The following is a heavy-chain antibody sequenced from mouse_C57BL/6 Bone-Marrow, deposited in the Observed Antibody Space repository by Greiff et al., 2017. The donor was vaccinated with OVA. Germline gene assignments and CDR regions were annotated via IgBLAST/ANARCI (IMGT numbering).Heavy chain of an antibody. V-gene: IGHV5-4*01. CDR3: ARVTTDLHWYFDV. CDR2: ISAGGSYT. J-gene: IGHJ1*03. CDR1: GFTFSSYA. D-gene: IGHD1-1*01. Sequence: EVQLLESGAGLVKPGGSLKLSCAASGFTFSSYAMSWVRQTPEKRLEWVATISAGGSYTYYPDNVKGQSTITRDKATNTLYLQMSHLTSEDTAIYDCARVTTDLHWYFDVWGTGTTLTVSS.